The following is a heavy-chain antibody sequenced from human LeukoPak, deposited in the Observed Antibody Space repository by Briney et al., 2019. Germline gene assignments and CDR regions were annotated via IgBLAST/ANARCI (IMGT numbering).Heavy chain of an antibody. CDR2: IIDSGNSI. CDR1: GFTFSSCA. V-gene: IGHV3-23*01. J-gene: IGHJ4*02. CDR3: AKIRVSRHYYDSSGYYLYYFDY. D-gene: IGHD3-22*01. Sequence: PGGSLRLSCAASGFTFSSCAMSWVRQAPGKGLEWVSTIIDSGNSIYYADSAEGRFTISRDNSKNTLYLQMNSLRAEDTAVYYCAKIRVSRHYYDSSGYYLYYFDYWGQGTLVTVSS.